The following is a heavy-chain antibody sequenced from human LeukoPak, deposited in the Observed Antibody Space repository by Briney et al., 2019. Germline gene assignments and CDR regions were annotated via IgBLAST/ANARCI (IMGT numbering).Heavy chain of an antibody. V-gene: IGHV1-18*01. D-gene: IGHD2-2*01. Sequence: ASVKVSCKASGYTFTSYGISWVRQAPGQGHEWMGWISAYNGNTNYAQKLQGRVTMTTDTSTSTAYMELRSLRSDDTAVYYCARDPNDIVVAPAENYYYGMDVWGQGTTVTDSS. J-gene: IGHJ6*02. CDR1: GYTFTSYG. CDR2: ISAYNGNT. CDR3: ARDPNDIVVAPAENYYYGMDV.